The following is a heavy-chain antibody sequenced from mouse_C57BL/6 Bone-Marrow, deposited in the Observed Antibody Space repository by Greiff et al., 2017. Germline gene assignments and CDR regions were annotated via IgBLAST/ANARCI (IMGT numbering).Heavy chain of an antibody. V-gene: IGHV1-50*01. CDR3: ARYYDGSRYYYAMDD. CDR2: IDPSDSYT. D-gene: IGHD1-1*01. J-gene: IGHJ4*01. Sequence: VKLQQPGAELVKPGASVKLSCKASGYTFTSYWMQWVKQRPGQGLEWIGEIDPSDSYTNSNQKFKGKATLTVATSSSTAYMQLSSLTSEDSAVYYCARYYDGSRYYYAMDDWGQGTSVTVSS. CDR1: GYTFTSYW.